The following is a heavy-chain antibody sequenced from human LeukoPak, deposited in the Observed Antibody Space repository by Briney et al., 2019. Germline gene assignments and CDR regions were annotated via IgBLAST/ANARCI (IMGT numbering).Heavy chain of an antibody. CDR3: AKDREVTAWLFTGY. J-gene: IGHJ4*02. CDR2: IRGSDTST. V-gene: IGHV3-23*01. CDR1: GFTFSNYA. D-gene: IGHD6-19*01. Sequence: GGSLRLSCAASGFTFSNYAMSWVRQAPGKGLEWVAAIRGSDTSTFYADSVEGRFTISRDNSKNTLYLQMNSLRAEDTAVYYCAKDREVTAWLFTGYWGQGIMVTVSS.